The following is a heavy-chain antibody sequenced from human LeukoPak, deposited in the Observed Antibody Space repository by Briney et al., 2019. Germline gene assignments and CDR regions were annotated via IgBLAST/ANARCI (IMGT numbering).Heavy chain of an antibody. CDR1: GGSISSGGYS. CDR3: ARGGGYSGYDTETFDY. Sequence: SQTLSLTCAVSGGSISSGGYSWSWIRQPPGKGLEWIGYIYHSGSTYYNPSLKSRVTISVDRSKNQFSLKLSSLTAADTAVYYCARGGGYSGYDTETFDYWGQGTLVTVSS. CDR2: IYHSGST. D-gene: IGHD5-12*01. V-gene: IGHV4-30-2*01. J-gene: IGHJ4*02.